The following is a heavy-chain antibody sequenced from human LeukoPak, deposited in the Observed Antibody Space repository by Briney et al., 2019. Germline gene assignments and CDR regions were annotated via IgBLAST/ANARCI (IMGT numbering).Heavy chain of an antibody. Sequence: GESLKISCKGSGYSFTSYWIGWVRQMPGKGLEWMGIIYPGDSDTRYSPSFQGQVTISADKSISTAYLQWSSLKASDTAMYYCARAYYDFWSGYYKDAFDIWGQGTMVTVSS. CDR2: IYPGDSDT. J-gene: IGHJ3*02. CDR3: ARAYYDFWSGYYKDAFDI. D-gene: IGHD3-3*01. V-gene: IGHV5-51*01. CDR1: GYSFTSYW.